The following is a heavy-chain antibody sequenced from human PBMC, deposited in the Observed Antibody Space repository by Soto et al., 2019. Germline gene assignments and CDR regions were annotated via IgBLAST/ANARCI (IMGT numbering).Heavy chain of an antibody. CDR1: GFTFINYY. CDR3: ASDNSHHSTWWFDP. CDR2: INPSGDST. D-gene: IGHD2-21*01. J-gene: IGHJ5*02. Sequence: ASVKVSCKASGFTFINYYMHWVRQAPGQGLEWMGVINPSGDSTNYAQKFQGRVTMTRDTSTSTVYMDLSSLRSEDTAVYYWASDNSHHSTWWFDPWGQGTXVTVSS. V-gene: IGHV1-46*01.